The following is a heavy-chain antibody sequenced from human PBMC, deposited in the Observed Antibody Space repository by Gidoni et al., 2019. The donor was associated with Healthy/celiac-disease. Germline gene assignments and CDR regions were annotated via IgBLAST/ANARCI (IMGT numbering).Heavy chain of an antibody. CDR3: ARHANDFWSGPIWDNWFDP. V-gene: IGHV4-39*01. J-gene: IGHJ5*02. CDR2: IYYSGST. D-gene: IGHD3-3*01. CDR1: GGSISSSSYY. Sequence: QLQLQESGPGLVKPSETLSLTCTVSGGSISSSSYYWGWLRQPPGKGLEWIGSIYYSGSTYYNPSLKSRVTISVDTSKNQFSLKLSSVTAADTAVYYCARHANDFWSGPIWDNWFDPWGQGTLVTVSS.